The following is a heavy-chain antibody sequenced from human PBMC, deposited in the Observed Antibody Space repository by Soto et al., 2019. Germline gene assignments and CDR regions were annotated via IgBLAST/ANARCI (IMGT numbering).Heavy chain of an antibody. CDR1: GGSISSYY. V-gene: IGHV4-59*01. Sequence: SETLSLTCTVSGGSISSYYWSWIRQPPGKGLEWIGYIYYSGSTNYNPSLKSRVTISVDTSKNQLSLKLSSVTAADTAVYYCARESPYYDILAPNAFDIWGQGTMVTVSS. J-gene: IGHJ3*02. CDR2: IYYSGST. CDR3: ARESPYYDILAPNAFDI. D-gene: IGHD3-9*01.